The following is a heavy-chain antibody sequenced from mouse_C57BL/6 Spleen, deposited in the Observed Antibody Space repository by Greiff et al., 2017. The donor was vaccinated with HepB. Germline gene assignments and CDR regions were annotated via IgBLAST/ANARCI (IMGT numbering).Heavy chain of an antibody. CDR1: GYSITSGYY. Sequence: EVQVVESGPGLVKPSQSLSLTCSVTGYSITSGYYWNWIRQFPGNKLEWMGYISYDGSNNYNPSLKNRISITRDTSKNQFFLKLNSVTTEDTATYYCAVYYGSSYDWYFDVWGTGTTVTVSS. D-gene: IGHD1-1*01. CDR2: ISYDGSN. V-gene: IGHV3-6*01. J-gene: IGHJ1*03. CDR3: AVYYGSSYDWYFDV.